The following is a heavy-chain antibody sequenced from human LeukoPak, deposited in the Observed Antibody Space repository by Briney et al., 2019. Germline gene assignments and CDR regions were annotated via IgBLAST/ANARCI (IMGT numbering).Heavy chain of an antibody. CDR2: INPNSGGT. CDR3: ARWPRSPYCSSTSCYGPEGDYYMDV. Sequence: GASVKVSCKASGYTFTGYYMHWVRQAPGQGLEWMGWINPNSGGTNYAQKFQGRVTMTRDTSISTAYMELSRLRSDDTAVYYCARWPRSPYCSSTSCYGPEGDYYMDVWGKGTTVTISS. CDR1: GYTFTGYY. V-gene: IGHV1-2*02. D-gene: IGHD2-2*01. J-gene: IGHJ6*03.